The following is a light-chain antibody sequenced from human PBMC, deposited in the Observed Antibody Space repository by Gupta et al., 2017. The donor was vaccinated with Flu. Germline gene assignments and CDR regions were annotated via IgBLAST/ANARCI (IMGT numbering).Light chain of an antibody. CDR1: NMGSKS. Sequence: GDKDTINCGDDNMGSKSLHWYQQKTGRAPVLVVYEDYGRPSGIPERFSGSSSENTATLSISRVEAGDEADYFCQVWDRSSAHYVFGAGTKVSVL. CDR2: EDY. V-gene: IGLV3-21*02. J-gene: IGLJ1*01. CDR3: QVWDRSSAHYV.